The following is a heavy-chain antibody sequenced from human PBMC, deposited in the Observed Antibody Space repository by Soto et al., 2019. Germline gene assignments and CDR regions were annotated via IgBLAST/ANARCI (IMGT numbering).Heavy chain of an antibody. D-gene: IGHD3-3*01. Sequence: GGSLRLSCAASGFTFSSYAMSWVRQAPGSGLEWVSAISGSGGSTYYADSVKGRFTISRDNSKNTLYLQMNSLRAEDTAVYYCAKVTPWSGYWTSDYYYGMDVWGQGTTVTVSS. V-gene: IGHV3-23*01. J-gene: IGHJ6*02. CDR2: ISGSGGST. CDR1: GFTFSSYA. CDR3: AKVTPWSGYWTSDYYYGMDV.